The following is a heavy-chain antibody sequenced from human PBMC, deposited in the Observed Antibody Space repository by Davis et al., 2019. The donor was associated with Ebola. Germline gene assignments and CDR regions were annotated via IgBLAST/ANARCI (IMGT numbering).Heavy chain of an antibody. V-gene: IGHV1-3*01. CDR1: GYTFTSYA. Sequence: AASVKVSCKASGYTFTSYAMHWVRQAPGQRLEWMGWINAGNGNTKYSQKFQGRVTITRDTSASTAYMELSSLRSEDTAVYYCARGPPYYGSGSSYYYYYGMDVWGQGTTVTVSS. CDR3: ARGPPYYGSGSSYYYYYGMDV. D-gene: IGHD3-10*01. CDR2: INAGNGNT. J-gene: IGHJ6*02.